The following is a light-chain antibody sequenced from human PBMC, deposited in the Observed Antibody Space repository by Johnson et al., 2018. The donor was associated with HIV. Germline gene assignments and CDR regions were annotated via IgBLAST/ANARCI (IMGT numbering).Light chain of an antibody. J-gene: IGLJ1*01. V-gene: IGLV1-51*01. Sequence: QSILTQPPSVSAAPGQKVTISCSGSSSNIGNNYVSWYQQLPGTAPKLLIYDNNKRPSGIPDRFYGSKSGTSATLGITGLQTGDEADYYWGTWDSSLSAEVFGTGTKVTVL. CDR3: GTWDSSLSAEV. CDR2: DNN. CDR1: SSNIGNNY.